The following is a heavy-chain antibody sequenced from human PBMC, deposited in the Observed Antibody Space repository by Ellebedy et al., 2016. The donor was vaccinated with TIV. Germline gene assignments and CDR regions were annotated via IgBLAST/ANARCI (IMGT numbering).Heavy chain of an antibody. D-gene: IGHD3-22*01. CDR3: ARNRGYLPMDAFDI. V-gene: IGHV3-53*01. CDR2: IYSGGST. J-gene: IGHJ3*02. Sequence: GGSLRLSCAASGFTVSSNYMSWVRQAPGKGLEWVSVIYSGGSTYYADSVKGRFTISRDNSKNTLYLQMNSLRAEDTAVYYCARNRGYLPMDAFDIWGQGTMVTVSS. CDR1: GFTVSSNY.